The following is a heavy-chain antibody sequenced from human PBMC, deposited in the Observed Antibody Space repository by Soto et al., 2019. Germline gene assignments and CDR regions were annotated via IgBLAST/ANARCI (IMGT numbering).Heavy chain of an antibody. CDR1: GFTFSIYA. CDR3: ARVGHSSGWERYYYGMDV. CDR2: ISINGGST. V-gene: IGHV3-64*04. Sequence: GGSLRLSCSASGFTFSIYAMHWVRQAPGKGLEYVSSISINGGSTHYADSVKGRFTISRDNAKNTLYLQMNSLRAEDTAVYYCARVGHSSGWERYYYGMDVWGQGTTVTVSS. J-gene: IGHJ6*02. D-gene: IGHD6-19*01.